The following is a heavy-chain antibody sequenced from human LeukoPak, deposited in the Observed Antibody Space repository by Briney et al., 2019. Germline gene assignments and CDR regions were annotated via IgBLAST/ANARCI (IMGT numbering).Heavy chain of an antibody. CDR1: GYTFTSYY. CDR2: INPGEGNT. D-gene: IGHD3-22*01. Sequence: GASVKVSCKASGYTFTSYYLHWVRQAPGHGLEWMGIINPGEGNTNYAQKFQGRVTMTRDTSTSTVYMALSSLRSEDTAVYYCARAGDSTGYYLGSRFDYWGQGTLVTVSS. J-gene: IGHJ4*02. CDR3: ARAGDSTGYYLGSRFDY. V-gene: IGHV1-46*01.